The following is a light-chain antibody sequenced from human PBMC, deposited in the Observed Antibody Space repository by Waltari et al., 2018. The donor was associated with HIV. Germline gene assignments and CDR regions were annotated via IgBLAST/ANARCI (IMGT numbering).Light chain of an antibody. Sequence: QSALTQPPSASGSPGQSVTISCTGTSSDVGAYNYVSWFQQHPGKAPKLMIYDVTKRPSVVPYRFAAAKSGNTASLTASGLQAEDEADYYSASHAGSKDVFGGGTRLTVL. CDR3: ASHAGSKDV. CDR1: SSDVGAYNY. V-gene: IGLV2-8*01. CDR2: DVT. J-gene: IGLJ2*01.